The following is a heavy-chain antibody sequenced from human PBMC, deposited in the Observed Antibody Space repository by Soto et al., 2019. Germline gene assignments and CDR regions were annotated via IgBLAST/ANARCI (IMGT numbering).Heavy chain of an antibody. V-gene: IGHV3-23*01. CDR2: ISHNGGST. D-gene: IGHD2-15*01. J-gene: IGHJ3*01. CDR1: VFSFRAYA. CDR3: ARIVVTVFSDAFDL. Sequence: GGSLRLSCTASVFSFRAYAMTCVRHSPGKWLEWLSAISHNGGSTYYADSVQGRFTISRDNSLNTLYLQLTSLRDADTALYYRARIVVTVFSDAFDLWGQGTLDSLS.